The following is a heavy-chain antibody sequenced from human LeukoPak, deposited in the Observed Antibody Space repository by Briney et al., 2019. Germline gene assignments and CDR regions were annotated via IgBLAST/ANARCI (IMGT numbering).Heavy chain of an antibody. Sequence: PSETLSLTCTVSGGSISSYYWSWIRQPPGKGLEWIGYIYYSGSTNYNPCLKSRVTISVDTSKNQFSLKLSSVTAADTAVYYCASSGYGGDFDYWGQGTLVTVSS. CDR3: ASSGYGGDFDY. CDR2: IYYSGST. V-gene: IGHV4-59*01. J-gene: IGHJ4*02. CDR1: GGSISSYY. D-gene: IGHD5-12*01.